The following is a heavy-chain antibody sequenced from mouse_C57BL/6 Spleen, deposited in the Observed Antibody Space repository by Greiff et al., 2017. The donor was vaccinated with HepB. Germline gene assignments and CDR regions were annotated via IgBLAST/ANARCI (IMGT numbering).Heavy chain of an antibody. V-gene: IGHV1-15*01. J-gene: IGHJ3*01. D-gene: IGHD1-1*01. Sequence: QVQLQQSGAELVRPGASVTLSCKASGYTFTDYEMHWVKQTPVHGLEWIGAIDPETGGTAYNQKFKGKAILTADKSSSTAYMELRSLTSEDSAVYYCTSSSYVLFFAYWGQGTLVTVSA. CDR2: IDPETGGT. CDR1: GYTFTDYE. CDR3: TSSSYVLFFAY.